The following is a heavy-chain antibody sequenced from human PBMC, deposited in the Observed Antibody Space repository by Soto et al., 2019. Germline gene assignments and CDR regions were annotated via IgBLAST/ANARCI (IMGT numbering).Heavy chain of an antibody. V-gene: IGHV3-33*01. Sequence: QGQLVESGGGVVQPGRSRRLSWVASGFDFKTFGMHWVGQAPGKGLDGVAVIGFDGTNFHYSDSVRGRFSIPRDNSENTVSLQMNSLRVEDTALYYCVRTACVINNCSYRGVRWGQGTLVTV. D-gene: IGHD1-20*01. CDR3: VRTACVINNCSYRGVR. CDR1: GFDFKTFG. J-gene: IGHJ4*02. CDR2: IGFDGTNF.